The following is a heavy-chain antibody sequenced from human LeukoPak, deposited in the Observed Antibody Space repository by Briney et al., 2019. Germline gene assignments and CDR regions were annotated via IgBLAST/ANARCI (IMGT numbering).Heavy chain of an antibody. CDR3: ARHNKNRLVRGKYYMDV. J-gene: IGHJ6*03. CDR2: INHSGST. D-gene: IGHD3-10*01. CDR1: GGSFSGYY. V-gene: IGHV4-34*01. Sequence: SETLSLTCAVYGGSFSGYYWSWIRQPPGKGLEWIGEINHSGSTNYNPSLMSRVTISVDTSKNQFSLKLSSVTAADTAVYYCARHNKNRLVRGKYYMDVWGKGTTVTISS.